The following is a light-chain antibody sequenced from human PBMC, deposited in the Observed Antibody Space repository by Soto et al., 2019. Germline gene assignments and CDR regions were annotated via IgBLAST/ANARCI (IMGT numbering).Light chain of an antibody. CDR3: QQYNNWPPPLT. Sequence: EIVMTQSPATLSVSPGERATLSCRASQSVSSNLAWYQQKPGQAPRLLIYAASTRPTGIPARFSGSGSGTESTLTISSLQSQDYAVYSCQQYNNWPPPLTFGGGTKVEIK. V-gene: IGKV3-15*01. J-gene: IGKJ4*01. CDR1: QSVSSN. CDR2: AAS.